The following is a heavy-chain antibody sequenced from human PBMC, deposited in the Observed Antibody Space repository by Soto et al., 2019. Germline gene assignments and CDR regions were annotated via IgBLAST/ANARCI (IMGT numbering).Heavy chain of an antibody. CDR1: GDSINSDNYY. Sequence: QLQLQESGPGLVKPSETLSLTCSVSGDSINSDNYYWGWIRQPPGKGLEWIGSIYYRGNTYYNPSLKTRVTISLDKSKMPYSLKLNSVTAADSAVYFCARLEGLATISYYFDYWGQGTLVTVSS. CDR2: IYYRGNT. J-gene: IGHJ4*02. D-gene: IGHD3-9*01. V-gene: IGHV4-39*01. CDR3: ARLEGLATISYYFDY.